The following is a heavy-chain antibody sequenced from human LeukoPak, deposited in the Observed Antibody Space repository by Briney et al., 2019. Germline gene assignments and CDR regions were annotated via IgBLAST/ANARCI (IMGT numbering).Heavy chain of an antibody. CDR3: ARDGTQGSKFRYMDV. CDR1: GFTFSSYW. Sequence: PGGSLRLSCAASGFTFSSYWMHWVRQAPGKGLVWVSRINSDGRSTSYADSVKGRFTISRDNSKNTLYRQMNTLRAEDTAVYYCARDGTQGSKFRYMDVWGKGTTVTISS. CDR2: INSDGRST. J-gene: IGHJ6*03. V-gene: IGHV3-74*01. D-gene: IGHD1-26*01.